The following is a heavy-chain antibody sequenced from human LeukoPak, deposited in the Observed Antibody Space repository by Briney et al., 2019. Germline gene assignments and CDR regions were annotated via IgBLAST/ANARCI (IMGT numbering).Heavy chain of an antibody. Sequence: PSESLSLTCTVSGDSISGGTYYWGWIRQPPGKGLEWIGSIYYSGTTYYNPSLKSRVTVSVDTSKNHFSLKVSSVTAADTAVYYCARRGIAAAGRENDAFDVWGQGTMVTVSS. CDR3: ARRGIAAAGRENDAFDV. D-gene: IGHD6-13*01. J-gene: IGHJ3*01. CDR2: IYYSGTT. V-gene: IGHV4-39*02. CDR1: GDSISGGTYY.